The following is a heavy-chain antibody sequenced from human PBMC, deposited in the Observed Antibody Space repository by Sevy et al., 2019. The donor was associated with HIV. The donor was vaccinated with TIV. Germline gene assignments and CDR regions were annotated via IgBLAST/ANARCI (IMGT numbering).Heavy chain of an antibody. D-gene: IGHD3-3*01. CDR3: ARSGFLEWAGSTRGPRNWFDP. J-gene: IGHJ5*02. V-gene: IGHV4-59*13. CDR2: IYYSGST. Sequence: SETLSLTCSVSGGSMRNFYWSWIRQPPGKGLKWIGNIYYSGSTNYNPSLKSRVTMSVDTSKNQFSLKLSSVTAADTAVYYCARSGFLEWAGSTRGPRNWFDPWGQGTLVTVSS. CDR1: GGSMRNFY.